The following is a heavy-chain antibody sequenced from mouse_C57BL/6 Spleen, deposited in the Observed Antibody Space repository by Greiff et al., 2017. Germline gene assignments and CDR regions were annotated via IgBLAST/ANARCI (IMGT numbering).Heavy chain of an antibody. CDR2: IDPENGDT. J-gene: IGHJ4*01. Sequence: VQLQQSGAELVRPGASVKLSCTASGFNIKDDYMHWVKQRPEQGLEWIGWIDPENGDTEYASKFQGKATITADTSSNTAYLQLSSLTSEDTAGYYCSGYYYAMDYWGQGTSVTVSS. V-gene: IGHV14-4*01. CDR1: GFNIKDDY. CDR3: SGYYYAMDY.